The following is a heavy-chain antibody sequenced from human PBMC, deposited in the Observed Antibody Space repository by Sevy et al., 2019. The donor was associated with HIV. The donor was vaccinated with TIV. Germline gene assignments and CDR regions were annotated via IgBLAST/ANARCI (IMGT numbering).Heavy chain of an antibody. J-gene: IGHJ4*02. Sequence: GGSLRLSCVASGFTFSNSWMNWVRQAPGKGLEWVANINPGGTEEFYVDSVKGRFTISRDNAKNSLYLQMNSLRAEDTAVYYCARGGNYYDSSGYYYPMDYWGQGTLVTVSS. V-gene: IGHV3-7*01. CDR2: INPGGTEE. D-gene: IGHD3-22*01. CDR3: ARGGNYYDSSGYYYPMDY. CDR1: GFTFSNSW.